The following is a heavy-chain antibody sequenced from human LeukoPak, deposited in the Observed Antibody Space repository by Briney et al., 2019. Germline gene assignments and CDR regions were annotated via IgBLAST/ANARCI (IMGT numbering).Heavy chain of an antibody. CDR3: ARVSTVVTPSPLDY. D-gene: IGHD4-23*01. V-gene: IGHV1-69*04. CDR1: GGTFSSYA. J-gene: IGHJ4*02. CDR2: IIPILGIA. Sequence: SVTVSCKASGGTFSSYAISWVRQAPGQGLEWMGRIIPILGIANYAQKFQGRVTITADKSTSTAYMELSSLRSEDTAVYYCARVSTVVTPSPLDYWGQGTLVTVSS.